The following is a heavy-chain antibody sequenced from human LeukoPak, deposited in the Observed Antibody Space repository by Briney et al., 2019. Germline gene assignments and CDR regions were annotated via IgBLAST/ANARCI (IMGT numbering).Heavy chain of an antibody. J-gene: IGHJ3*02. D-gene: IGHD3-16*01. CDR1: GGSISNNY. Sequence: SETLSLTCLVSGGSISNNYGSWIRQPTGKGLEWIVYIYYTGSTSYNPHLKSRVSISVDTYKNQFSLRLTSVTAADTALYYCAKYRPSGSVWVGFDIWGQGTMVTVSS. CDR3: AKYRPSGSVWVGFDI. CDR2: IYYTGST. V-gene: IGHV4-59*08.